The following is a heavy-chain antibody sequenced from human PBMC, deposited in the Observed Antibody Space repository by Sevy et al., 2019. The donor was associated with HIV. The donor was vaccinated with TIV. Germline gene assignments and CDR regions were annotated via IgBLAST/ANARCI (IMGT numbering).Heavy chain of an antibody. V-gene: IGHV3-30*09. CDR2: ISYDGSKK. CDR3: ARVGVSYCTDDCYHRFDY. D-gene: IGHD2-21*02. CDR1: GFTFSSYA. Sequence: GGSLRLSCAASGFTFSSYALLWVRQAPGTGLEWVSLISYDGSKKYYSDSVKGRFAISRDESKTTLFLQMNSLRSEDTAIYYCARVGVSYCTDDCYHRFDYWGRGTLVTVSS. J-gene: IGHJ4*02.